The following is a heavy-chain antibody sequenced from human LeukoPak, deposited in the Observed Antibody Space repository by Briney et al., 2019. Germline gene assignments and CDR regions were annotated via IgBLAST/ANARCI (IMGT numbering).Heavy chain of an antibody. V-gene: IGHV3-64*01. CDR1: GFHFSNYA. J-gene: IGHJ4*02. CDR2: ISSNGGST. CDR3: ARSSSWYEAPDG. Sequence: GSLELSCAASGFHFSNYALQWGRQATGKELEYVSAISSNGGSTYYANSVQGRFTISRDNSKNTLYLQMGSLRAEDMAVYYCARSSSWYEAPDGWGQGTLVTVSS. D-gene: IGHD6-13*01.